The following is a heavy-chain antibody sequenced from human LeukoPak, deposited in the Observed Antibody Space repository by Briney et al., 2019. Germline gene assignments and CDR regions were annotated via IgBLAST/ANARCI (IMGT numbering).Heavy chain of an antibody. Sequence: GGSLRLSCAASGFTFSSYSMNWVRQAPGKGLEWVSSISSSSSYIYYADSVKGRFTISRDNAKNSLYLQMNSLRAEGTAVYYCARDLGDYYGMDVWGQGTTVTVSS. CDR2: ISSSSSYI. J-gene: IGHJ6*02. V-gene: IGHV3-21*01. CDR1: GFTFSSYS. CDR3: ARDLGDYYGMDV.